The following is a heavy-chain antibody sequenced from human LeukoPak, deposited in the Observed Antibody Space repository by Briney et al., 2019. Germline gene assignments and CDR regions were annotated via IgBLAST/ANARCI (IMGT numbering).Heavy chain of an antibody. CDR3: ASGFGFDCSSTSCSYFDY. D-gene: IGHD2-2*01. J-gene: IGHJ4*02. Sequence: PGGSLRLSCAASGFTFSSYWMSWVPQAPGKGLEWVANIKQDGSEKYYVDSVKGRFTISRDNAKNSLYLQMNSLRAEDTAVYYCASGFGFDCSSTSCSYFDYWGQGTLVTVSS. CDR1: GFTFSSYW. CDR2: IKQDGSEK. V-gene: IGHV3-7*01.